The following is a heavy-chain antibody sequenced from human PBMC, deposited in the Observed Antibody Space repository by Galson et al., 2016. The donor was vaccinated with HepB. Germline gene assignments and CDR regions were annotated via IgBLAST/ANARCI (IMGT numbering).Heavy chain of an antibody. CDR2: INWEGGST. V-gene: IGHV3-43*01. J-gene: IGHJ4*02. CDR3: AKDMGKYGAGGFFDH. Sequence: SLRLSCAASGFIFDDYTMHWVRQLPGKGLEWVSFINWEGGSTHYADSVKGRFTVSRDNSKNSLYLEMNSLRTEDTALYYCAKDMGKYGAGGFFDHWGRGTLVTVSS. CDR1: GFIFDDYT. D-gene: IGHD4/OR15-4a*01.